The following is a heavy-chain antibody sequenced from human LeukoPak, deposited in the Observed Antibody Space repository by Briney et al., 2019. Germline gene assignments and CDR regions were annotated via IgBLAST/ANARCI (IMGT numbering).Heavy chain of an antibody. CDR1: GYTFTNFG. CDR2: IIPIFGTA. J-gene: IGHJ5*02. CDR3: ARDGHCSSTSCALLP. V-gene: IGHV1-69*13. D-gene: IGHD2-2*03. Sequence: ASVKVSCKASGYTFTNFGISWVRQAPGQGLEWMGGIIPIFGTANYAQKFQGRVTITADESTSTAYMELSSLRSEDTAVYYCARDGHCSSTSCALLPWGQGTLVTVSS.